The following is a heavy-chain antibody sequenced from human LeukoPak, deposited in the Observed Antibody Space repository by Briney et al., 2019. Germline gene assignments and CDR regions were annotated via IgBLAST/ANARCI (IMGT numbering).Heavy chain of an antibody. J-gene: IGHJ6*03. V-gene: IGHV3-7*04. Sequence: PGGSLRLSCAASGFTSGLTFGSYWMSWVRQAPGKGLEWVANIKQDGSEKFYVDSVKGRFTISRDNAKNSLYLEMNNLRAEDTAVYYCARGVVAAIIYYYYMDVWGQGTTVTVSS. D-gene: IGHD3-22*01. CDR3: ARGVVAAIIYYYYMDV. CDR2: IKQDGSEK. CDR1: GFTSGLTFGSYW.